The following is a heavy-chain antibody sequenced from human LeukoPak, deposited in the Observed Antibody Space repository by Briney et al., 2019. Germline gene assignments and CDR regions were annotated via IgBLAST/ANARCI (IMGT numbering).Heavy chain of an antibody. D-gene: IGHD3-10*01. Sequence: GGSLRLSCAASGFTFSSYATSWVRQAPGKGLEGVSAISGSGDRTYYADPVKGRFTVSRDTSKNTLFLQMNSLRAEDTAVYYCAKVLRGVVVPYFDFWGQGTLVTVSS. J-gene: IGHJ4*02. CDR3: AKVLRGVVVPYFDF. CDR2: ISGSGDRT. CDR1: GFTFSSYA. V-gene: IGHV3-23*01.